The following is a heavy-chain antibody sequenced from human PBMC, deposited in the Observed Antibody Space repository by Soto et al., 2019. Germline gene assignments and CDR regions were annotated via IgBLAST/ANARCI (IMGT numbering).Heavy chain of an antibody. V-gene: IGHV4-59*01. D-gene: IGHD3-16*01. CDR3: ARGGYYDNNWVKLRHYGLDV. Sequence: SETLSLTCNVSGGSFSPNYWSWIRQPPGKGLEWVGYIYYGGTTSYNPSLKSRVTISLETSKNQFSLTLRSLKSDDTAVYYCARGGYYDNNWVKLRHYGLDVWGQGTSVTVS. CDR2: IYYGGTT. CDR1: GGSFSPNY. J-gene: IGHJ6*02.